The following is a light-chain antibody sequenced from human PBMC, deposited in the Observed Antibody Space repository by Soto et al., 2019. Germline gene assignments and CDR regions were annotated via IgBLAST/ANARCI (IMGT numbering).Light chain of an antibody. Sequence: EIVMTQSPATLSVSPGERATLSCRASQSVSSNLAWYQQKPGQAPRLLIYGASTRATGIPARFSGGGSGTEYTLTINSLQSEDVSVYYCQQYNNWPPLTFGGGTKVEIK. CDR1: QSVSSN. CDR3: QQYNNWPPLT. CDR2: GAS. J-gene: IGKJ4*01. V-gene: IGKV3-15*01.